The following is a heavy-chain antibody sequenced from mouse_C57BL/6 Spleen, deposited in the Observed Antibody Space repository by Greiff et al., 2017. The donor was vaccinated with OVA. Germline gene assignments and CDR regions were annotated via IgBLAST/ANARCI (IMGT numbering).Heavy chain of an antibody. CDR2: IDPETGGT. J-gene: IGHJ3*01. CDR1: GYTFTDYE. V-gene: IGHV1-15*01. Sequence: QVQLKQSGAELVRPGASVTLSCKASGYTFTDYEMHWVKQTPVHGLEWIGAIDPETGGTAYNQKFKGKAILTADKSSSTAYMELRSLTSEDSAVYYCTGEFAYWGQGTLVTVSA. CDR3: TGEFAY.